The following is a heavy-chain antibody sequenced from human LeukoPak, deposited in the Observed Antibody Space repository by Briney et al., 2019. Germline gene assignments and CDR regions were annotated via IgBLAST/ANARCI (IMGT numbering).Heavy chain of an antibody. CDR1: GFTFSSYG. CDR3: ARVADYSNSAHADY. J-gene: IGHJ4*02. Sequence: GGSLRLSCAASGFTFSSYGMRWVRQAPGKGLEWVAVIWYDGSNKNYADSVKGRFTISRDNSKNTLYLQMNSLRAEDTAVYYCARVADYSNSAHADYWGQGTLVTVSS. D-gene: IGHD4-11*01. V-gene: IGHV3-33*01. CDR2: IWYDGSNK.